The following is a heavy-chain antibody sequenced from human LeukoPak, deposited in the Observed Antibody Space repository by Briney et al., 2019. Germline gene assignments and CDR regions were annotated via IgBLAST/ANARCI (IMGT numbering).Heavy chain of an antibody. CDR3: ARDRNQQLASFDY. J-gene: IGHJ4*02. V-gene: IGHV3-7*01. D-gene: IGHD6-13*01. CDR2: IKQDGSEK. Sequence: GGSLRLSCAASGFTFSSYWMSWVRQAPGKGLEWVANIKQDGSEKYYVDSVKGRFTISRDNAKNSLYLQMNSLRAEDTAVYYCARDRNQQLASFDYWGQGTLVTVSS. CDR1: GFTFSSYW.